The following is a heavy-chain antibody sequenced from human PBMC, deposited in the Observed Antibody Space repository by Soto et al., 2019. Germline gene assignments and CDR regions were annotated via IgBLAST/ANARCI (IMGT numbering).Heavy chain of an antibody. J-gene: IGHJ5*02. CDR3: ARVTAKTRIAATTGFDP. CDR2: ISAYNGNT. V-gene: IGHV1-18*01. D-gene: IGHD6-13*01. Sequence: ASVKVSCKASGYTFTSYGISWVRQAPGQGLEWMGWISAYNGNTNYAQKLQGRVTMTTDTSTSTAYMELRSLRSDDTAVCYCARVTAKTRIAATTGFDPWGQGTLVTVSS. CDR1: GYTFTSYG.